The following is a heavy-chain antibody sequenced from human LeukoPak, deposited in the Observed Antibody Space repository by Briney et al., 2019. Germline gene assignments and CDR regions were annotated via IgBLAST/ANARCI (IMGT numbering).Heavy chain of an antibody. V-gene: IGHV4-59*01. D-gene: IGHD2-2*01. CDR1: GGSISSYY. J-gene: IGHJ4*02. CDR2: IYYSGRT. Sequence: SETLSLTCTVSGGSISSYYWSWIRQPPGKGLEWIGYIYYSGRTNYNPSLKSRVTISVDTSKNRFSLKLSSVTAADTAVYYCARSSTGSYFDYWGQGTLVTVSS. CDR3: ARSSTGSYFDY.